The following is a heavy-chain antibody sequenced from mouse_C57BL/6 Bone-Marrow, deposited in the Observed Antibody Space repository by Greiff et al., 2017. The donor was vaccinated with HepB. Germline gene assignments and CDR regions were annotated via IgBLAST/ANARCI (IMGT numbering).Heavy chain of an antibody. V-gene: IGHV1-81*01. Sequence: QVQLKESGAELARPGASVKLSCKASGYTFTSYGISWVKQRTGQGLEWIGEIYPRSGNTYYNEKFKGKATLTADKSSSTAYMELRSLTSEDSAVYFCARGIQYYYAMDYWGQGTSVTVSS. CDR3: ARGIQYYYAMDY. CDR2: IYPRSGNT. CDR1: GYTFTSYG. J-gene: IGHJ4*01.